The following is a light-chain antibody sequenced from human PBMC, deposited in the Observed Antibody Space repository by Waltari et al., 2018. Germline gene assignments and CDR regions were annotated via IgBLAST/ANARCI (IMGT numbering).Light chain of an antibody. Sequence: DIQMTQSPSTLSASVGDRVTITCRASQTIGNFLAWYQQKPGRAPKLLMYKASSLEGGVPSRFTGRGSGTEFTLTISSLQPDDFATYYCQQFESYPWTFGQGTKVEIK. J-gene: IGKJ1*01. CDR1: QTIGNF. CDR2: KAS. V-gene: IGKV1-5*03. CDR3: QQFESYPWT.